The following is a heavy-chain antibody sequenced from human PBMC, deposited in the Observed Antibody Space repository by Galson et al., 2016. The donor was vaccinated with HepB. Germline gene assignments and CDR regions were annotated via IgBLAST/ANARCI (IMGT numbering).Heavy chain of an antibody. CDR2: LFHTGRT. Sequence: TLSLTCAVSGGPISSYNWWSWVRQPPGKGLEWTGELFHTGRTNYNPSLKGRVTISLDKSKNQFSLNLRSVTAADTAIYYCAPLGYCTGGFCHSVSWSQGTLVTVSS. V-gene: IGHV4-4*02. CDR3: APLGYCTGGFCHSVS. CDR1: GGPISSYNW. J-gene: IGHJ4*02. D-gene: IGHD2-8*02.